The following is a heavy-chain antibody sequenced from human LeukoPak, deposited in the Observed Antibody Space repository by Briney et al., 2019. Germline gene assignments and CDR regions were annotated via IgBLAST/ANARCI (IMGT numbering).Heavy chain of an antibody. CDR3: AKAPHIVVVIAQGDY. CDR1: GFTFSSYA. Sequence: GGSLRLSCAASGFTFSSYAMSWVRQAPGKGLEWVSAISGSGGSTYYADSVKGRFTISRDNSKNTLYLQMNSLRAEDTAVYYCAKAPHIVVVIAQGDYWGQGTLVTVSS. V-gene: IGHV3-23*01. J-gene: IGHJ4*02. CDR2: ISGSGGST. D-gene: IGHD2-21*01.